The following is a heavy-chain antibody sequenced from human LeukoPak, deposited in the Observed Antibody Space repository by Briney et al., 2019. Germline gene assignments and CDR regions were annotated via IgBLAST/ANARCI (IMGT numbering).Heavy chain of an antibody. Sequence: PGGSLRLSCAASGFTFSSYSMNWVRQAPGKGLEWVANIKQDGSEKYYVDSVKGRFTISRDNAKNSLYLQMNSLRAEDTAVYYCARGRDTRYWGQGTLVTVSS. CDR2: IKQDGSEK. V-gene: IGHV3-7*01. CDR1: GFTFSSYS. J-gene: IGHJ4*02. D-gene: IGHD5-18*01. CDR3: ARGRDTRY.